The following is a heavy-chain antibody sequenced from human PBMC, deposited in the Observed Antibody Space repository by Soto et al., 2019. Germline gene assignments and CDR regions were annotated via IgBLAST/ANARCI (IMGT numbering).Heavy chain of an antibody. Sequence: QVQLVQSGAEVKKPGASVKVSCKASGYTFTSYDINWVRQATGQGLEWMGWMNPNTGNTAYAQKFQGRVTMARNTSISTAYMELSSLRSENTAVYYCVRESSYGLVYWGQGTLVTVSS. CDR3: VRESSYGLVY. J-gene: IGHJ4*02. D-gene: IGHD5-18*01. CDR1: GYTFTSYD. V-gene: IGHV1-8*01. CDR2: MNPNTGNT.